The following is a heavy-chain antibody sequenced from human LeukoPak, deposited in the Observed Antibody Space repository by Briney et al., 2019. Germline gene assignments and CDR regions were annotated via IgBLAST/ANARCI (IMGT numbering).Heavy chain of an antibody. CDR2: IYYSGST. CDR3: ARGYSSSSWFDY. V-gene: IGHV4-59*01. CDR1: GGSISSYY. D-gene: IGHD6-6*01. Sequence: PSETLPLTCTVSGGSISSYYWSWIRQPPGKGLEWIGYIYYSGSTNYNPSLKSRVTISVDTSKNQLSLKLSSVTAADTAVYYCARGYSSSSWFDYWGQGTLVTVSS. J-gene: IGHJ4*02.